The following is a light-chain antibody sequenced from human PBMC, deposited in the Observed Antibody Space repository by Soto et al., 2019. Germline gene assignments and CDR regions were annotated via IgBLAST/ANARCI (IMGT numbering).Light chain of an antibody. V-gene: IGKV1-9*01. Sequence: IQLTQSPSSLSASVGDRVTITCRASQGISHYLAWYQQKPGKAPKLLIYAASALQSGVPSRFSGSGSGTYFTLTISSLRPEDFATYDGQQVSSHLRTFGGGTKGET. CDR3: QQVSSHLRT. CDR1: QGISHY. J-gene: IGKJ4*01. CDR2: AAS.